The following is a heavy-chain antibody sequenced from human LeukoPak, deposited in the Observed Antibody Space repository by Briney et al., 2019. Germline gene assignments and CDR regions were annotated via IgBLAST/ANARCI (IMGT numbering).Heavy chain of an antibody. CDR1: GGSISSYY. V-gene: IGHV4-59*08. CDR2: IYYSGST. Sequence: SETLSLTCTVSGGSISSYYWSWIRQPPGKGLEWIGYIYYSGSTNYNPSLKSRVTISVDTSKNQFSLKLSSVTAADTAVYYCARTRSLWFGELLGRYYYYYMDVWGKGTTVTVSS. J-gene: IGHJ6*03. CDR3: ARTRSLWFGELLGRYYYYYMDV. D-gene: IGHD3-10*01.